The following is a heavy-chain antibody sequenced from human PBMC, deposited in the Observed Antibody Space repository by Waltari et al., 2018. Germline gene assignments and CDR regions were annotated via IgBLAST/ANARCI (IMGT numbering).Heavy chain of an antibody. CDR1: GFTFSSFW. D-gene: IGHD5-18*01. J-gene: IGHJ6*02. CDR3: ARVSRRTYRSPVPGRHYYYGMDV. CDR2: ISSDARDT. V-gene: IGHV3-74*03. Sequence: EEQLVESGGGLVQPGDSLRLSCAASGFTFSSFWMNWVRQAPGKGPQWVSRISSDARDTTYADSVKGRFTISRDNARNTLYLQMNRLRAEDTAVYFCARVSRRTYRSPVPGRHYYYGMDVWGQGTTVTVSS.